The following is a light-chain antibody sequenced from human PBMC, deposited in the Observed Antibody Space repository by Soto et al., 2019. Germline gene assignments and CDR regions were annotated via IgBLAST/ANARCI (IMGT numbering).Light chain of an antibody. CDR3: QSYDSDLSAWV. J-gene: IGLJ3*02. V-gene: IGLV1-40*01. CDR2: GYT. Sequence: QSVLTQPPSVSGAPGQTVTISCAGTSFNIGSNYDVHWYQHLPGTAPKLLIFGYTNRPSGVPDRFSGSKSGTSASLAITGLQSEDEAAYSCQSYDSDLSAWVFCGGTKVTVL. CDR1: SFNIGSNYD.